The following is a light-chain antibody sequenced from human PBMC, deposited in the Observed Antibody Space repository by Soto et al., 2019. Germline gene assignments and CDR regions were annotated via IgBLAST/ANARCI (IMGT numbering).Light chain of an antibody. V-gene: IGLV3-25*03. Sequence: SYELTQPPSVSVSPGQTARITCSGDALPKQYAYWYQQKPGQAPVLVIYKDSERPSGIPERFSGSSSGTTVTLTISGVQAEDEADYYCQSADSKVVLWVFGGGTKLTVL. J-gene: IGLJ3*02. CDR3: QSADSKVVLWV. CDR1: ALPKQY. CDR2: KDS.